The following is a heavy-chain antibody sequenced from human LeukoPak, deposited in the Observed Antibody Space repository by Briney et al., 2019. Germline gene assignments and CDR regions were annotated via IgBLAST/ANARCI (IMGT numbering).Heavy chain of an antibody. Sequence: SETLSLTCAVYGGSFSGYYWTWIRQPPGKGLEWIGEINRSGSTNYNPSLKSRVTISLDTSKNQFSLKLSSVTAADTAVYYCARVFGSGYYYVLDYWGQGTLVTVSS. CDR3: ARVFGSGYYYVLDY. D-gene: IGHD3-22*01. V-gene: IGHV4-34*01. CDR2: INRSGST. J-gene: IGHJ4*02. CDR1: GGSFSGYY.